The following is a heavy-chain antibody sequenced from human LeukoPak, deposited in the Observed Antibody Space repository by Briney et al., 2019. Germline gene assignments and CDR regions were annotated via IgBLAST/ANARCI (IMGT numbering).Heavy chain of an antibody. CDR2: INPNSGGT. V-gene: IGHV1-2*02. D-gene: IGHD1-14*01. CDR1: GYTFTGYY. CDR3: ARVTLTYYYAY. Sequence: GASVKVSCKASGYTFTGYYMHWVRQAPGQGLEWMGCINPNSGGTHSAQKFQGRVTMTRDTSISTAYMELSRLRSDDTAVCYCARVTLTYYYAYWGQGTLVTVSS. J-gene: IGHJ4*02.